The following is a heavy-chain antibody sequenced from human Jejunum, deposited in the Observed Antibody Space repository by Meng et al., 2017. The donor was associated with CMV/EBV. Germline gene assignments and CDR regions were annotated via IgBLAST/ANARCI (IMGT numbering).Heavy chain of an antibody. CDR1: VGSVSSGGYY. J-gene: IGHJ4*02. V-gene: IGHV4-31*03. CDR2: IYYSGST. D-gene: IGHD6-19*01. CDR3: ARVSSGWDYFDY. Sequence: QEQLQESGPGLVKPQQPPPPPCTVPVGSVSSGGYYWTWIRQHPGKGLEWFGHIYYSGSTFYTPSLKRRVIISIGTSKNQFSLNLRSVTAADTAVYYCARVSSGWDYFDYWGQGTLVTVSS.